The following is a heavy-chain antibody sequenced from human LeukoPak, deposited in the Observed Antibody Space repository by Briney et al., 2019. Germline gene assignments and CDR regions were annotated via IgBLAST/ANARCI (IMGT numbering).Heavy chain of an antibody. CDR3: ATLRDSYGKFYYYYYMDV. CDR2: INHSGST. D-gene: IGHD5-18*01. J-gene: IGHJ6*03. CDR1: GGSFSGYY. Sequence: KTSETLSLTCAVYGGSFSGYYWSWIRQPPGKGLEWIGEINHSGSTNYNPSLKSRVTISVDTSKNQFSLKLSSVTAADTAVYYCATLRDSYGKFYYYYYMDVWGKGTTVTVSS. V-gene: IGHV4-34*01.